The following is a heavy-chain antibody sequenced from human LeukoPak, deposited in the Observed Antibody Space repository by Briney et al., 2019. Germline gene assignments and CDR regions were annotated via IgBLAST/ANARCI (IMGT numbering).Heavy chain of an antibody. CDR1: GFTFSSYS. J-gene: IGHJ4*02. CDR2: ISSSSSYI. Sequence: PGGSLRLSCAASGFTFSSYSMNWVRQAPGKGPEWVSSISSSSSYIYHADSVKGRFTISRDNAKNSLYLQMNSLRAEDTAVYYCARDDSSTTVTTFDYWGQGTLVTVSS. D-gene: IGHD4-17*01. V-gene: IGHV3-21*01. CDR3: ARDDSSTTVTTFDY.